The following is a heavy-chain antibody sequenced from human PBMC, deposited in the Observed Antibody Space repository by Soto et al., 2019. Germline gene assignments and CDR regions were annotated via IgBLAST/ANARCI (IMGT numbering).Heavy chain of an antibody. V-gene: IGHV1-3*01. D-gene: IGHD6-13*01. CDR1: GYTFTGYY. J-gene: IGHJ5*02. CDR3: VRRHVSATGIDWFDP. Sequence: ASVKVSCKASGYTFTGYYMHWVRQAPGQRLEWMGWINAANGDTKYSPKFQGRVTITRDTSAGTAYMELSSLRSEDTAVYYCVRRHVSATGIDWFDPWGQGTLVTVSS. CDR2: INAANGDT.